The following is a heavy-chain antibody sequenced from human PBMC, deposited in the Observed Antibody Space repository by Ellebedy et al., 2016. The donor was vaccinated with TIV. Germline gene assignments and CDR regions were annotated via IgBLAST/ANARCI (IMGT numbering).Heavy chain of an antibody. Sequence: GESLKISCAASGFTFSSYSMNWVRQAPGKGLEWVSSISGDSSYIYYADSLKGRFTISRDNAKNSLYLQMNSLRAEDTAVYYCARDLSASGTTAVFGDWGQGTMVTVSS. CDR1: GFTFSSYS. V-gene: IGHV3-21*04. D-gene: IGHD1-1*01. CDR2: ISGDSSYI. J-gene: IGHJ3*01. CDR3: ARDLSASGTTAVFGD.